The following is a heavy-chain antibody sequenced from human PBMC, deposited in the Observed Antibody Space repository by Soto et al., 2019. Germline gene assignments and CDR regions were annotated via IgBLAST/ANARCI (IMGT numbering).Heavy chain of an antibody. D-gene: IGHD3-3*01. CDR3: AREASVLRFLEWDYYYYYMDV. V-gene: IGHV4-39*02. CDR2: IYYSGST. CDR1: GGSISSSSYY. Sequence: TLSLTCTVSGGSISSSSYYWGWIRQPPGKGLEWIGSIYYSGSTYYNPSLKSRVTISVDTSKNQFSLKLSSVTAADTAVYYCAREASVLRFLEWDYYYYYMDVWGKGTTVTVSS. J-gene: IGHJ6*03.